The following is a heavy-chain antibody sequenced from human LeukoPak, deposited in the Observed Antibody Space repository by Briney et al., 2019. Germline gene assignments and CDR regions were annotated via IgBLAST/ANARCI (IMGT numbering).Heavy chain of an antibody. J-gene: IGHJ5*01. D-gene: IGHD2-2*02. CDR1: GFTFRNYG. CDR3: AKNRVPTAITPDS. V-gene: IGHV3-30*18. CDR2: IPYDGSNK. Sequence: GGSLRLSCAAAGFTFRNYGMRWVRRAPGKGLGWVAVIPYDGSNKYYTDSVKGRFTISRDNSKNTLYLQMNSLRAEDTAVYYCAKNRVPTAITPDSWGQGTLVTVSS.